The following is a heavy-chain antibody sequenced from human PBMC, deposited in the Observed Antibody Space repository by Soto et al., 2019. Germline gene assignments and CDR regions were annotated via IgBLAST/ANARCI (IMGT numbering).Heavy chain of an antibody. D-gene: IGHD2-2*01. CDR1: GGSFSGYY. V-gene: IGHV4-34*01. CDR3: ARGSDIVVVPAAMDCWFDP. Sequence: QVQLQQWGAGLLKPSETLSLTCAVYGGSFSGYYWSWIRQPPGKGLEWIGEINHSGSTNYNPSLKSRVTISVDTSKNQFSLKLSSGTAADTAVYYCARGSDIVVVPAAMDCWFDPWGQGTLVTVSS. CDR2: INHSGST. J-gene: IGHJ5*02.